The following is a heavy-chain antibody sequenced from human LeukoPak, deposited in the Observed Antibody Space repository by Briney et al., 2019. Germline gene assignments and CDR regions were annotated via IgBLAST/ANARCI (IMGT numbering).Heavy chain of an antibody. CDR3: ARSSSGWYYY. Sequence: GGALRLSCAASGFTFSNYAMHWVRQAPGKGLEWVAVISYDGSNKDYADSVKGRFTISRDNSKNTLYLQMNSLRAEDTAVYYCARSSSGWYYYWGQGIMVTVSS. D-gene: IGHD6-19*01. CDR1: GFTFSNYA. CDR2: ISYDGSNK. J-gene: IGHJ4*02. V-gene: IGHV3-30-3*01.